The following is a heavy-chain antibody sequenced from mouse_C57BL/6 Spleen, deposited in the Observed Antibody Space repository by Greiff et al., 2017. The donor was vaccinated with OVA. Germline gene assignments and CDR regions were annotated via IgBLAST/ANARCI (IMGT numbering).Heavy chain of an antibody. Sequence: VQLQQSGAELVKPGASVKISCKASGYAFSSYWMNWVKQRPGKGLEWIGQIYPGDGDTNYNGTFKGKATLTADKSSSTAYMQLSSLTSEDSAVYFCARKRIYDGYCFDYWGQGTTLTVSS. D-gene: IGHD2-3*01. CDR3: ARKRIYDGYCFDY. V-gene: IGHV1-80*01. CDR2: IYPGDGDT. CDR1: GYAFSSYW. J-gene: IGHJ2*01.